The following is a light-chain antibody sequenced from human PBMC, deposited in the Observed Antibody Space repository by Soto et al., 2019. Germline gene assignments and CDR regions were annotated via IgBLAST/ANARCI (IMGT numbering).Light chain of an antibody. Sequence: QSALTQPASVSGSPGQSITISCTGISSDIGTYNYVSWYQQHPGKAPKLIIYEVSNRPSRVSNRFSGSKSGNTASLTISGLQSEDEANYYCSSYTSTTALAVFGPGTKVTVL. CDR2: EVS. CDR1: SSDIGTYNY. V-gene: IGLV2-14*01. J-gene: IGLJ1*01. CDR3: SSYTSTTALAV.